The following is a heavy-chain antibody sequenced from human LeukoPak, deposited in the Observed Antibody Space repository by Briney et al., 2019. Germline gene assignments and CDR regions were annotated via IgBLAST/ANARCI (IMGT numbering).Heavy chain of an antibody. V-gene: IGHV3-23*01. CDR2: ISGSGGST. D-gene: IGHD3-10*01. CDR1: GFTFSSYA. CDR3: AKDLRFGESPNYMDV. J-gene: IGHJ6*03. Sequence: GGSLRLSCAASGFTFSSYAMSWVRQAPGKGLEWVSSISGSGGSTYYSDSVKGRFTISRDNSKNTLYLQLNSLRAEDTAVYYCAKDLRFGESPNYMDVWGKGTTVTVSS.